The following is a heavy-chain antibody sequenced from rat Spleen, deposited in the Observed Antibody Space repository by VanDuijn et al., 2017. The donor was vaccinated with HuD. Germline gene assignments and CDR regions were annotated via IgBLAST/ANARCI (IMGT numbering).Heavy chain of an antibody. CDR1: GFNFSDYG. CDR3: ARRHYGYTDYFDY. V-gene: IGHV5-29*01. D-gene: IGHD1-9*01. J-gene: IGHJ2*01. CDR2: ISPSGGST. Sequence: EVQLVESGGGLVQPGRSLKLSCAASGFNFSDYGMAWVRQAPTKGLEWVASISPSGGSTYYRDSVKGRFTVSRENAESTLYLQLDSLRSADTATYYCARRHYGYTDYFDYWGQGVMVTVSS.